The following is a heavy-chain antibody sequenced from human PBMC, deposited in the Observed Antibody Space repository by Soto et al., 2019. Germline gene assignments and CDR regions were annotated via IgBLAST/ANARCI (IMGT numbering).Heavy chain of an antibody. V-gene: IGHV1-2*04. J-gene: IGHJ6*02. CDR2: INPNSGGT. CDR1: GYTFTGYY. D-gene: IGHD4-17*01. Sequence: QVQLVQSGAEVKKPGASVKVSCKASGYTFTGYYMHWVRQAPGQGLEWMGWINPNSGGTNYAQKFQGWVTMPGDTSISTAYMELSRLRSDDTAVYYCARTVTTFTGGYGMDVWGQGTTVTVSS. CDR3: ARTVTTFTGGYGMDV.